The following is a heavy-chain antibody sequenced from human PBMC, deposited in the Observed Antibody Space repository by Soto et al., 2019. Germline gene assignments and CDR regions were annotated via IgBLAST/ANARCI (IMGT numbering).Heavy chain of an antibody. V-gene: IGHV1-69*01. CDR2: IIPVYDTA. CDR1: GGTFSNFA. D-gene: IGHD6-19*01. Sequence: SVKVSCKXSGGTFSNFAISWVRQAPGQGLEWMGAIIPVYDTAKYAQKFQDRLTITADESTSTAYMELRSLRSEDTAVYYCARDDNSGFFIGYYGLDVWGQGTTVTVSS. CDR3: ARDDNSGFFIGYYGLDV. J-gene: IGHJ6*02.